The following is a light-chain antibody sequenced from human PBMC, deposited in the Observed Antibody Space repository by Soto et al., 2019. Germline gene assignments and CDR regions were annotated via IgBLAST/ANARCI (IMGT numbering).Light chain of an antibody. CDR3: SSYAGRSNV. CDR1: SSDVGGYNY. CDR2: EVN. J-gene: IGLJ1*01. Sequence: QSALTQPPSASGSPGQSVAISCTGTSSDVGGYNYVSWYQQHPRKAPKLMIYEVNKRPYGVPDRFSGSKSGNTASLTVSGLQAEDEADYYCSSYAGRSNVFGTGTKVTVL. V-gene: IGLV2-8*01.